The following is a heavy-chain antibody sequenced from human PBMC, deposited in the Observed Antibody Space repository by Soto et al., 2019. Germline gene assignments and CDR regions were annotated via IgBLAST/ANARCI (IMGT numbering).Heavy chain of an antibody. CDR1: GYTFTSHY. J-gene: IGHJ3*02. Sequence: ASVKVSCKASGYTFTSHYMHWVRQAPGQGLEWMGIINPSGGSTSYALKFQGRVTMTRDTSTSTVYMELSSLRSEDTAVYYCAREGGGFTGYSSSWPAFDIWGQGTMVTVSS. V-gene: IGHV1-46*03. D-gene: IGHD6-13*01. CDR3: AREGGGFTGYSSSWPAFDI. CDR2: INPSGGST.